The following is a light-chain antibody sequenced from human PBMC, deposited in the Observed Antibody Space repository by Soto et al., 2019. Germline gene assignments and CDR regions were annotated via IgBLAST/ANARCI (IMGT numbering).Light chain of an antibody. CDR1: SSNIGAGYD. CDR2: GDN. CDR3: QSYDITLGGTYA. Sequence: QSVLTQPPSVSGAPGQRVTISCTGSSSNIGAGYDVHWYQHLPGTAPKLLIYGDNNRPSGVPDRFFGSKSGTSASLTITGLQAGDEADYYCQSYDITLGGTYAFGTGTKVTVL. J-gene: IGLJ1*01. V-gene: IGLV1-40*01.